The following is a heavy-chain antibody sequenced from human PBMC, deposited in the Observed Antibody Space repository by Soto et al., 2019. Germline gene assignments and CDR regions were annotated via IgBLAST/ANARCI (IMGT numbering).Heavy chain of an antibody. J-gene: IGHJ5*02. Sequence: PSETLSLTCAVYGGSFSGYYWSWIRQPPGKGLEWIGYIHYSGSTNYNPSLKSRVTISVDTSKNQFSLKLSSVTAADTAVYYCARCLAARGWIDPWGQGTQVTVSS. CDR3: ARCLAARGWIDP. CDR2: IHYSGST. D-gene: IGHD6-6*01. CDR1: GGSFSGYY. V-gene: IGHV4-59*01.